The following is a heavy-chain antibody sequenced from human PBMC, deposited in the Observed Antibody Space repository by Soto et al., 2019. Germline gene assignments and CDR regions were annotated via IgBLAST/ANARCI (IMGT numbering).Heavy chain of an antibody. Sequence: EVQMVESGGGLVQPGGSLRLSCAASGFIVSSSYMSWVRQAPGKGLEWVAVIYSAGSTYYADSVKGRFTIYRDSSKNPLDLQMDSLRVEDTAVYYCARSPSRTNYADCFDPWGQGTLVTVSS. CDR1: GFIVSSSY. CDR3: ARSPSRTNYADCFDP. V-gene: IGHV3-66*01. CDR2: IYSAGST. D-gene: IGHD4-4*01. J-gene: IGHJ5*02.